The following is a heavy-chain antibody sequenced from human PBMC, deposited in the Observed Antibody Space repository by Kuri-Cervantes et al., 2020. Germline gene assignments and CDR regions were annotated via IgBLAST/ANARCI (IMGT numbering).Heavy chain of an antibody. V-gene: IGHV4-34*01. Sequence: ESLKISCGVPGGSFSGYYWTWIRQPPGKGLEWIGEINHSGSTNYNPSLKSRVTISVDTSKNQFSLKLSSVTAADTAVYYCASERMYYYDSSGSWGQGTLVTVSS. J-gene: IGHJ5*02. D-gene: IGHD3-22*01. CDR3: ASERMYYYDSSGS. CDR2: INHSGST. CDR1: GGSFSGYY.